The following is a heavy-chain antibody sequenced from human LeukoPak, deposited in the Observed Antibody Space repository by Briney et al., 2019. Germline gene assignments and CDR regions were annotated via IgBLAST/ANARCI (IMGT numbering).Heavy chain of an antibody. Sequence: GASVKVSCKASGYTFTSYGISWVREAPGQGLEWMGWISAYNGNTNYAQKLQGRVTMTTDTSTSTAYMELRSLRSDDTAVYYCARVFVPAAIWWGRAYNWFDPWGQGTLVTLSS. D-gene: IGHD2-2*02. CDR2: ISAYNGNT. J-gene: IGHJ5*02. CDR3: ARVFVPAAIWWGRAYNWFDP. CDR1: GYTFTSYG. V-gene: IGHV1-18*01.